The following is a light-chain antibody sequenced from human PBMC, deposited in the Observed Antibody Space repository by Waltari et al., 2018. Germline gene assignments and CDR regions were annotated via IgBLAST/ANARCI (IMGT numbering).Light chain of an antibody. CDR2: DVS. CDR3: SSYSSSSTLVV. Sequence: QSALTQPASVSGSPGQSITISCTGTSSYVGGDNYVSWYQQHPGKAPKLMIYDVSNRPSGVSNRFSGSKSGNTASLTISGLQAEDEADYHCSSYSSSSTLVVFGGGTKLTVL. V-gene: IGLV2-14*03. CDR1: SSYVGGDNY. J-gene: IGLJ2*01.